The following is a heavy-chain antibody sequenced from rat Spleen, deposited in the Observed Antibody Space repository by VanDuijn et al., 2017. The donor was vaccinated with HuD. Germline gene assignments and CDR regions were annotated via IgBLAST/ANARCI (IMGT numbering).Heavy chain of an antibody. Sequence: EVQLVESGGGLVQPGRSLKLSCAASGFTFSDYNMAWVRQAPKKGLEWVATISYDGSSTYYRDSVKGRFTISRDNAKSTLYLQMDSLRSEDTATYYGARHYRGVRGFAYWGQGTLVTVSS. D-gene: IGHD4-3*01. CDR3: ARHYRGVRGFAY. J-gene: IGHJ3*01. CDR1: GFTFSDYN. V-gene: IGHV5-7*01. CDR2: ISYDGSST.